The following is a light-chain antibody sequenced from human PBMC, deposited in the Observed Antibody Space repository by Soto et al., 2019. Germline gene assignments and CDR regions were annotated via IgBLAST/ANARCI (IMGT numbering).Light chain of an antibody. CDR3: QQRGT. V-gene: IGKV3-11*01. J-gene: IGKJ3*01. Sequence: IVLTHSPATLSFSPGDTATLSCRASQSVSGYIGWYQQKPGQAPRLLIYADSNRATGIPARFSGSGSGTDFTLTISSLEPEDLAVYYCQQRGTFGPGTKVDIK. CDR1: QSVSGY. CDR2: ADS.